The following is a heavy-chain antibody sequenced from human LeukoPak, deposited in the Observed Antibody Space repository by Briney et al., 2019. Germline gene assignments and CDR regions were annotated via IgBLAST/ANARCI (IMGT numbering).Heavy chain of an antibody. D-gene: IGHD4-17*01. CDR2: ISSSSSYI. Sequence: GGSLRLSCAASGFTFSSYSMNWVRQAPGKGLEWVSSISSSSSYIYYADSVKGRLTISRDNAKNSLYLQMNSLRAEDTAVYYCARANLKYGDFGYWGQGTLVTVSS. CDR3: ARANLKYGDFGY. CDR1: GFTFSSYS. V-gene: IGHV3-21*01. J-gene: IGHJ4*02.